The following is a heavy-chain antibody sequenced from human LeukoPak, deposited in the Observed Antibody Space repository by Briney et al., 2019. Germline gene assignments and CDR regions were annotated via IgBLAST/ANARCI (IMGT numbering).Heavy chain of an antibody. CDR2: IIPIFGTA. CDR3: ARGVLRYFDYWFDP. V-gene: IGHV1-69*05. J-gene: IGHJ5*02. Sequence: SVKVSCKASGGTFSSYAISWERHAPGQGLEWMGRIIPIFGTANYAQKFQGRVTITTDESTSTAYMELSSLRSEDTAVYYCARGVLRYFDYWFDPWGQGTLVTVSS. CDR1: GGTFSSYA. D-gene: IGHD3-9*01.